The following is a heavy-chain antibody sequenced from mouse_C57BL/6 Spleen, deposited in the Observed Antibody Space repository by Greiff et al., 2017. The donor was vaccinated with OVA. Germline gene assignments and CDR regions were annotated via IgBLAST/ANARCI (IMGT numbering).Heavy chain of an antibody. CDR3: ANYLYYAMDY. J-gene: IGHJ4*01. Sequence: QVQLKESGPELVKPGASVKISCKASGYAFSSSWMNWVKQRPGKGLEWIGRIYPGDGDTNYNGKFKGKATLTADKSSSTAYMQLSSLTSEDSAVYCCANYLYYAMDYWGQGTSVTVSS. D-gene: IGHD1-1*01. V-gene: IGHV1-82*01. CDR1: GYAFSSSW. CDR2: IYPGDGDT.